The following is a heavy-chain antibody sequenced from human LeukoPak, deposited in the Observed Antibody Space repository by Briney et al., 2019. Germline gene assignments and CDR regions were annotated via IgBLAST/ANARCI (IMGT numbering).Heavy chain of an antibody. D-gene: IGHD1-26*01. CDR1: GFTFSSYG. V-gene: IGHV3-30*02. J-gene: IGHJ4*02. CDR3: AKDLREPTKYYFDY. CDR2: IWYDGNNK. Sequence: GGSLRLSCAASGFTFSSYGMHWVRQAPGKGLEWVAVIWYDGNNKYYADSVKGRFTISRDNSKNTLYLQMNSLRAEDTAVYYCAKDLREPTKYYFDYWGQGTLVTVSS.